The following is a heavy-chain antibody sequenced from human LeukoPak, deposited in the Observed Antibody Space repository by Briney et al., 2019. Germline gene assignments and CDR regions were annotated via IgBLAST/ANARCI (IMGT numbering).Heavy chain of an antibody. CDR2: ISGSGGRT. CDR1: GASISSYY. J-gene: IGHJ4*02. V-gene: IGHV3-23*01. Sequence: ETLSLTCTVSGASISSYYWSWVRQAPGKGLEWVSAISGSGGRTYYADSVKGRFTISRDNSKNMLYLQMNSLRAEDTALYYCAKDSSVAVVADEYWGQGTLVIVSS. D-gene: IGHD2-15*01. CDR3: AKDSSVAVVADEY.